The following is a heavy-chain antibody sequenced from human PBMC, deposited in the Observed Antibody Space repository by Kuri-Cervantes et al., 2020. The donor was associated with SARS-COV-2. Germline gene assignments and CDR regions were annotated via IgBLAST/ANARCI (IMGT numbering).Heavy chain of an antibody. Sequence: ASVKVSCKASGYTFTGYYMHWVRQAPGQGLEWMGWINPNSGGTNYAQKFQGGVTITTDESTSTAYMGLSSLRSEDTAVYYCARAVTDDSSGYKYYFDYWGQGTLVTVSS. J-gene: IGHJ4*02. D-gene: IGHD3-22*01. V-gene: IGHV1-2*02. CDR3: ARAVTDDSSGYKYYFDY. CDR1: GYTFTGYY. CDR2: INPNSGGT.